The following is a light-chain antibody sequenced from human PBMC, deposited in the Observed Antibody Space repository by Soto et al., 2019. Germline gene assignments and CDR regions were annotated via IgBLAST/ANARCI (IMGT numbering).Light chain of an antibody. CDR2: YVT. V-gene: IGLV2-8*01. J-gene: IGLJ2*01. CDR1: SSDIGAYNY. Sequence: QSALTQPPSASGSTGQSVTISCTGTSSDIGAYNYGSWVQQHPGEAPKLILSYVTKRPSGVPNRFSGSKSGNTASLIVPGLQAADDADYYRTSYGGIDNLIFGVCTK. CDR3: TSYGGIDNLI.